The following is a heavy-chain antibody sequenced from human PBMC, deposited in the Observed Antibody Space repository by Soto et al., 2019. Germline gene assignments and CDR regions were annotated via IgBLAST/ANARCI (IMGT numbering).Heavy chain of an antibody. CDR3: ATPIVAFY. D-gene: IGHD5-12*01. CDR2: INAGNGST. V-gene: IGHV1-3*01. CDR1: GYTFTSYA. J-gene: IGHJ4*02. Sequence: GASVEVSCKASGYTFTSYAIHWVRQAPGQRLEWMGWINAGNGSTKYSQKFQGRVIITRDTSAGTAYMELRSLRSEDTAVYYCATPIVAFYWGQGTLVTVSS.